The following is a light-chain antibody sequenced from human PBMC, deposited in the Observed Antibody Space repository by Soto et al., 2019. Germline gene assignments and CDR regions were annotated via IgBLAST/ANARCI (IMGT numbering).Light chain of an antibody. V-gene: IGLV2-14*03. CDR3: SSYISSSTPYV. CDR1: SIDVGHPYNY. CDR2: GVS. J-gene: IGLJ1*01. Sequence: QSVLTQPASVSGSPGQSITISCTGTSIDVGHPYNYVSWYQQYPGKAPKLLILGVSNRPSGISGRFSGSKSGNTASLTISGLQAEDEGDYYCSSYISSSTPYVFGTGTKVTVL.